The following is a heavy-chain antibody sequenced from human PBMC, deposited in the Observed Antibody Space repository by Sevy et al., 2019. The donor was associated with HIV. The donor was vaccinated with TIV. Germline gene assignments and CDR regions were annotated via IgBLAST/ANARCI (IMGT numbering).Heavy chain of an antibody. Sequence: GGSLRLSCTASGFTFTTYAMSWVRLAPAKGLEWVSCIRVSGGTTDYADSVKGRLTISRDNSKNTLYLQMNSLRVEDTAIYYCAKGDEPTTDYIEYVPNSFDFWGQGTMVTVSS. CDR3: AKGDEPTTDYIEYVPNSFDF. J-gene: IGHJ3*01. D-gene: IGHD4-4*01. V-gene: IGHV3-23*01. CDR1: GFTFTTYA. CDR2: IRVSGGTT.